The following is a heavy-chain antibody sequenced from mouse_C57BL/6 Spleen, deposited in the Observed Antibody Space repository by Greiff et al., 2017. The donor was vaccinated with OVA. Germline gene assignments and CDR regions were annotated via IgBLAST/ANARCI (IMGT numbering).Heavy chain of an antibody. CDR3: GLGRGYAMDY. V-gene: IGHV1-36*01. D-gene: IGHD4-1*01. CDR2: VYPYNGGT. CDR1: GFTFTDYY. Sequence: EVKLVESGPVLVKPGPSVKISCKASGFTFTDYYMHWVKQSHGKSLEWIGLVYPYNGGTSYNQKFKGKATLTVDTSSSTAYMELNSLTSEDSAVYYCGLGRGYAMDYWGQGTSVTVSS. J-gene: IGHJ4*01.